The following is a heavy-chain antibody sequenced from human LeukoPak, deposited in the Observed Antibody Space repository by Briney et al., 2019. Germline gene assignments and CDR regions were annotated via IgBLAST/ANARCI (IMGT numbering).Heavy chain of an antibody. V-gene: IGHV4-31*03. CDR1: GGSISSGGYY. CDR2: IYYSGST. J-gene: IGHJ5*02. D-gene: IGHD3-9*01. CDR3: ARGPYRYDILPSLFKTWFDP. Sequence: SETLSLTCTVSGGSISSGGYYWSWIRQHPGKGLEWIGYIYYSGSTYYNPSLKSRVTISVDTSKNQFSLKLSSVTAADTAGYYCARGPYRYDILPSLFKTWFDPGAREPWSPSPQ.